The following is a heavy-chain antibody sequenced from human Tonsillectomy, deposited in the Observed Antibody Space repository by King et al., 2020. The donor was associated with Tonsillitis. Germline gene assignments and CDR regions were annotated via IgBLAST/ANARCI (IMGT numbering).Heavy chain of an antibody. Sequence: QLQESGPGLVKPAETLSLTCTVSGGSIGRNYWSWVRQPPGKGLEWIGDIFYSGSTNYNPSLKSRVTISVDTSKNQFSLNLTSVTAADTAVYYCARVPPPDSSGWYPTGKFDLWGRGTLVIVSS. V-gene: IGHV4-59*01. D-gene: IGHD6-19*01. CDR2: IFYSGST. CDR1: GGSIGRNY. J-gene: IGHJ2*01. CDR3: ARVPPPDSSGWYPTGKFDL.